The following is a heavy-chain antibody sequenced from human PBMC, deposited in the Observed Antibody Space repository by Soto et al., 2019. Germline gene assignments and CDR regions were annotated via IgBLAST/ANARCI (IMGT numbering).Heavy chain of an antibody. CDR3: ARKTGGAAAGTNYYYYYGMDV. CDR2: IDPSDSYT. Sequence: GESLKISCKGSGYSFTSYWISWVRQMPGKGLEWMGRIDPSDSYTNYSPSFQGHVTISADKSISTAYLQWSSLKASDTAMYYCARKTGGAAAGTNYYYYYGMDVWGQGTTVTVS. J-gene: IGHJ6*02. D-gene: IGHD6-13*01. V-gene: IGHV5-10-1*01. CDR1: GYSFTSYW.